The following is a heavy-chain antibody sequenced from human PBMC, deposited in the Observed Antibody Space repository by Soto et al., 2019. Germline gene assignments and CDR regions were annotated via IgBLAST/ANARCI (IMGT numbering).Heavy chain of an antibody. CDR1: GGSFSGYY. V-gene: IGHV4-34*01. D-gene: IGHD6-6*01. CDR3: ARGWPPVGLVDYYYMDV. Sequence: SETLSLTCAVYGGSFSGYYWSWIRQPPGKGLEWIGEVNHSGSTNYNPSLKSRVTISVDTSKNQFSLKLSSVTAADTAVYYCARGWPPVGLVDYYYMDVWGKGTTVTVSS. J-gene: IGHJ6*03. CDR2: VNHSGST.